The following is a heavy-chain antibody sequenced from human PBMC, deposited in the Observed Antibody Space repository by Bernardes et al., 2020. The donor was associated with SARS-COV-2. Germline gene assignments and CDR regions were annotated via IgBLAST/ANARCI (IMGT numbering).Heavy chain of an antibody. D-gene: IGHD2-2*02. V-gene: IGHV3-7*01. CDR1: GFMFSSYW. J-gene: IGHJ4*02. CDR2: IKQDGSET. CDR3: ARRGGYCSKTSCYTDY. Sequence: GGSLRLSCAASGFMFSSYWMNWVRQAPGKGLEWVASIKQDGSETYYVDSVKGRFTISRDNAKNSLYLQMNSVRAEDAAVYYCARRGGYCSKTSCYTDYWGQGTLVTVSS.